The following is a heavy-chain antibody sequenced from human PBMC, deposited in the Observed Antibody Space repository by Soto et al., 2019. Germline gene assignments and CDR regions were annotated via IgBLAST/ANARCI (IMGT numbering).Heavy chain of an antibody. CDR2: MNPNSGNT. J-gene: IGHJ5*02. CDR1: VYTLTRDD. D-gene: IGHD3-3*01. V-gene: IGHV1-8*01. Sequence: VPVNVSCKAAVYTLTRDDINRVRKATGQGLEWMGWMNPNSGNTGYAQKFQGRVTMTRNTSISTAYMELSSLRSEDTAVYYCARGHPDSLDFWSGYPTWFDPWGQGTLVTVSS. CDR3: ARGHPDSLDFWSGYPTWFDP.